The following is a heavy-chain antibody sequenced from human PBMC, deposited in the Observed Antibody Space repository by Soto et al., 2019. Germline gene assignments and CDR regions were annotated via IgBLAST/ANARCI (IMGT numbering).Heavy chain of an antibody. Sequence: SSETLSLTCTVSGGSISSYYWSWIRQPPGKGLEWIGYIYYSGSTNYNPSLKSRVTISVDTSKNQFSLKLSSVTAADTAVYYCARAVPSYYDSSGYCDLWGQGTLVTVSS. J-gene: IGHJ5*02. CDR1: GGSISSYY. CDR2: IYYSGST. D-gene: IGHD3-22*01. CDR3: ARAVPSYYDSSGYCDL. V-gene: IGHV4-59*01.